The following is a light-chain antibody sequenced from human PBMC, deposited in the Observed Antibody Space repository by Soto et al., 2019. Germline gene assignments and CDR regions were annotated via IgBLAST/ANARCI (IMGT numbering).Light chain of an antibody. Sequence: QSALTQPASVSGSPGQSITISCTGTSSDVGAYNFVSWYQQHPGKAPKLMIYDVNYRPSGAPNRFFGSKSGNTASLTISGLQAEDEADYYCSSYTSSSTLVVFGGGTKVTVL. CDR1: SSDVGAYNF. V-gene: IGLV2-14*01. CDR3: SSYTSSSTLVV. CDR2: DVN. J-gene: IGLJ2*01.